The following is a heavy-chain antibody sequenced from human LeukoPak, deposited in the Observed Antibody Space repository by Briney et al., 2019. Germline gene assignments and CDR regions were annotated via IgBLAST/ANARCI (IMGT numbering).Heavy chain of an antibody. J-gene: IGHJ4*02. CDR1: GFTFRNYA. V-gene: IGHV3-30*04. Sequence: GGSLRLSCAASGFTFRNYAMHWVRQAPGKGLEWVAVISYDGSNKYYADSVKGRFTISRDNYKNTLCLQMNSLRAEDTAVFYCARDTYSSGLYYFDYWGQGTLVTVSS. CDR3: ARDTYSSGLYYFDY. CDR2: ISYDGSNK. D-gene: IGHD6-19*01.